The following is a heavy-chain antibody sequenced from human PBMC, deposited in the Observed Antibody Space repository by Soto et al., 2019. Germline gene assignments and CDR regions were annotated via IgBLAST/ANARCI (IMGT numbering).Heavy chain of an antibody. Sequence: QVQLQESGPGLVKPSETLSLTCTVSGGSISSYYWSWIRQPPGKGLEWIGYIYYSGSTNHNPSLKSRVTISVDTSKNQFSLKLSSVTAADTAVYYCARVDEEVVTTGLYYFDYWGQGTLVTVSS. D-gene: IGHD2-21*02. J-gene: IGHJ4*02. CDR3: ARVDEEVVTTGLYYFDY. CDR2: IYYSGST. CDR1: GGSISSYY. V-gene: IGHV4-59*01.